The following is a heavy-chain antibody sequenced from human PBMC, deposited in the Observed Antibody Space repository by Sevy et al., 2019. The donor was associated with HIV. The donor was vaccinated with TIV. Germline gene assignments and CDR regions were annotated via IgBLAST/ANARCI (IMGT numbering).Heavy chain of an antibody. CDR3: ARHCTGSSCSHAFDI. D-gene: IGHD2-15*01. Sequence: LTCAVYGGSFSGYYWSWIRQPPGKGLEWIGEINHSGGTNYNPSLKSRVTISVDTSKNQFSLKLNSVSAADTAVYYCARHCTGSSCSHAFDIWGQGTMVTVSS. CDR1: GGSFSGYY. V-gene: IGHV4-34*01. J-gene: IGHJ3*02. CDR2: INHSGGT.